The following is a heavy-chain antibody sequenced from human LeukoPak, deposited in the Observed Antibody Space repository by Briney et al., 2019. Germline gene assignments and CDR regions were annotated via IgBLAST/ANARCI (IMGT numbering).Heavy chain of an antibody. CDR3: ARAGGFTVVRGAVNNWFDP. D-gene: IGHD3-10*01. Sequence: SETLSLTCTVSGGSISSNSYYWGWIRQPPGKGLEWIGSIYYSGSTYYNPSLKRRVSISVDTSKNQFSLKLSSMTATDTAVYYCARAGGFTVVRGAVNNWFDPRGQGTLVTASS. V-gene: IGHV4-39*07. CDR1: GGSISSNSYY. CDR2: IYYSGST. J-gene: IGHJ5*02.